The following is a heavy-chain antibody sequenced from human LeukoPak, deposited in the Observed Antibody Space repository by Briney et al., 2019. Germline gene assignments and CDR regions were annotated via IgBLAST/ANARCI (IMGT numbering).Heavy chain of an antibody. CDR2: ISGSGDDT. CDR1: GFTFGSYA. Sequence: PGGSLRLSCAASGFTFGSYAMSWVRQAPGKGLEWVSVISGSGDDTYYADSVKGRFTISRDNSKNTLYLQMNSLRAEDTAVYYCARDPRDDAFDIWGQGTMVTVSS. CDR3: ARDPRDDAFDI. J-gene: IGHJ3*02. V-gene: IGHV3-23*01.